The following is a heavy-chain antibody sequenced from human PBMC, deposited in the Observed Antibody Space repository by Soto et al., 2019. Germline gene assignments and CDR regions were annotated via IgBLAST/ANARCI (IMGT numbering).Heavy chain of an antibody. V-gene: IGHV1-69*06. CDR2: IIPIFGTA. CDR1: GGTFSSYA. J-gene: IGHJ6*02. CDR3: ARDREWLWYKGYYYYGMDV. D-gene: IGHD3-3*01. Sequence: QVQLVQSGAEVKKPGSSVKVSCKASGGTFSSYAISWVRQAPGQGLEWMGGIIPIFGTANYAQKFQGRVTITADKSTSTAYMELSSLRSEDTAMYYCARDREWLWYKGYYYYGMDVWGQGTTVTVSS.